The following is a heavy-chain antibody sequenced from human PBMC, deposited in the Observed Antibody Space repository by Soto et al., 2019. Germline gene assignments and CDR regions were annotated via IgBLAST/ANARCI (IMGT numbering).Heavy chain of an antibody. CDR3: ARDLRLDS. Sequence: LSLTCTVSGGSISSGGYYWNWIRQYPGKGLEWIAYIYQSGTPYYNPSLKSRATISIDRSKNQFSLMLDSVTAADTAVYYCARDLRLDSWGPGTLVTVSS. CDR2: IYQSGTP. V-gene: IGHV4-31*03. D-gene: IGHD2-21*02. CDR1: GGSISSGGYY. J-gene: IGHJ4*02.